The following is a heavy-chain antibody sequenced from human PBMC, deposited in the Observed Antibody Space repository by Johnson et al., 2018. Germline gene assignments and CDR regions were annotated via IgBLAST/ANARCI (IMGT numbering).Heavy chain of an antibody. CDR3: AGGGGYRDGYSYSYYMDG. J-gene: IGHJ6*03. V-gene: IGHV4-59*01. CDR1: GGSISSYY. CDR2: IYYSGST. Sequence: LQESGPGLVKPSETLSLTCTVSGGSISSYYWSWIRQPPGKGLEWIGYIYYSGSTNYNPSLQGRVTISVDTSKNQFSLELTSVTAADTAVYYCAGGGGYRDGYSYSYYMDGWGKGTTVTGSS. D-gene: IGHD5-18*01.